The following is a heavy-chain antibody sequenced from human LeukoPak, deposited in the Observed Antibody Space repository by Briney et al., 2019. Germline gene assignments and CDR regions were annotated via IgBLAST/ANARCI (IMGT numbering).Heavy chain of an antibody. V-gene: IGHV1-8*03. D-gene: IGHD3-22*01. CDR1: GYTFTNYD. Sequence: VASVKVSCKASGYTFTNYDINWVRQATGQGLGWMGWMNPNSGNTGYAQNFQGRVTITRDTSISTAYMELSSLRSEDTAMYYCARGEADSSGYPPFDPWGQGTLVTVSS. CDR2: MNPNSGNT. CDR3: ARGEADSSGYPPFDP. J-gene: IGHJ5*02.